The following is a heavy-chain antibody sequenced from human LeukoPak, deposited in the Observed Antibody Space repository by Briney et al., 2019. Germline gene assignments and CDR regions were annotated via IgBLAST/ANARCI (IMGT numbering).Heavy chain of an antibody. CDR1: GSRFTSYW. V-gene: IGHV5-10-1*01. CDR3: ASDRSSKWYFDY. J-gene: IGHJ4*02. D-gene: IGHD1-26*01. CDR2: IVASDAYT. Sequence: GGSLRLSCKGSGSRFTSYWITGVRQMPGKGREWMGRIVASDAYTNYSPSFKGHVTISADKSSTSAFLQWTSLKATDPAMNSWASDRSSKWYFDYWGAGAPVTVSS.